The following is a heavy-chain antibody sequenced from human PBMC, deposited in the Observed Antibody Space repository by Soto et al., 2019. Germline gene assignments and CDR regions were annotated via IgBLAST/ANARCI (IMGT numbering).Heavy chain of an antibody. CDR3: ARATTSSWFGELLCWFDP. Sequence: SVQVSCKASGGTFSSYAISWVRQAPGQGLEWMGGIIPIFGTANYAQKFQGRVTITADESTSTAYMELSSLRSEDTAVYYCARATTSSWFGELLCWFDPWGQGTMVTVSS. CDR2: IIPIFGTA. D-gene: IGHD3-10*01. J-gene: IGHJ5*02. CDR1: GGTFSSYA. V-gene: IGHV1-69*13.